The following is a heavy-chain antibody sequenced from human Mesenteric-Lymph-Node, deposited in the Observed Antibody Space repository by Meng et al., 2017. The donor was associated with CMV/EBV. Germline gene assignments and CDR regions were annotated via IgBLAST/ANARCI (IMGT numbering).Heavy chain of an antibody. V-gene: IGHV3-23*01. D-gene: IGHD2-2*02. CDR2: ITDSGAGT. J-gene: IGHJ3*01. Sequence: GESLKISCVVSGLAFNSHAMSWVRQAPGRGLEWVSTITDSGAGTYYADSVKGRFTISRDDSRNTLSLQMDSLRAEDTAVYYCAKDRGLYEYCTSTSCYTNAFDVWGQGTMVTVSS. CDR3: AKDRGLYEYCTSTSCYTNAFDV. CDR1: GLAFNSHA.